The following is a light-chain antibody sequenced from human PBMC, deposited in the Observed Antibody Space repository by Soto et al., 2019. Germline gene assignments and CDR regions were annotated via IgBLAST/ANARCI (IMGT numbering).Light chain of an antibody. V-gene: IGKV3-15*01. Sequence: EIVMTQSPATLSVSPGERATLSCRASQSVSSNLAWYQQKPGQAPRLLFYGASTRATSIPARFSGSGSGTEFTLTISSLQSEDFAVYYCQQYGSSPPYTFGQGTKLEIK. CDR2: GAS. CDR1: QSVSSN. J-gene: IGKJ2*01. CDR3: QQYGSSPPYT.